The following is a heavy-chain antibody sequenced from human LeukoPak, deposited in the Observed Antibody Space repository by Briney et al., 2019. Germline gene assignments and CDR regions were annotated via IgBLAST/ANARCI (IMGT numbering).Heavy chain of an antibody. CDR1: GGSISSDNYY. Sequence: PSQTLSLTCTVSGGSISSDNYYWTWIRQPAGKGLEWIGRVYTGGSANYNPSLKSRVTMSVDTSKNQFSLKLSSVTAADTAVYYCARRYDFWSGYLNWGQGTLVTVSS. J-gene: IGHJ4*02. CDR3: ARRYDFWSGYLN. D-gene: IGHD3-3*01. CDR2: VYTGGSA. V-gene: IGHV4-61*02.